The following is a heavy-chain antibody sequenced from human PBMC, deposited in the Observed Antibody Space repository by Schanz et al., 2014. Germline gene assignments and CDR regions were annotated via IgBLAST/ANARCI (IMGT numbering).Heavy chain of an antibody. CDR3: ARDGGRDGYNLAFDV. V-gene: IGHV3-53*01. D-gene: IGHD5-12*01. CDR2: MYINSGST. Sequence: EVQLVESGGGLIQPGGSLRLSCAVSGFTVNTNYMSWVRQAPGKGLEWISSMYINSGSTQYADSVKGRFIISRDSSKNAQFLQMNSLRAEDTDVYFCARDGGRDGYNLAFDVWGQGTLVTVSS. J-gene: IGHJ3*01. CDR1: GFTVNTNY.